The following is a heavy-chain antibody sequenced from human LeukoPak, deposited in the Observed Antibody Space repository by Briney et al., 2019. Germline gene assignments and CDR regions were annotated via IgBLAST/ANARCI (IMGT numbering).Heavy chain of an antibody. J-gene: IGHJ4*02. CDR2: ITNSGSVI. CDR1: GFTLGSYS. Sequence: GGSLRLSCTASGFTLGSYSMNWVRQAPGKGLEGISYITNSGSVIYYAYSVRGRFTISRDNDQKSLYLQMNSLRGEDTAVYYCARASAGRYYNFHSWGQGTLVTVSS. V-gene: IGHV3-48*01. D-gene: IGHD3-10*01. CDR3: ARASAGRYYNFHS.